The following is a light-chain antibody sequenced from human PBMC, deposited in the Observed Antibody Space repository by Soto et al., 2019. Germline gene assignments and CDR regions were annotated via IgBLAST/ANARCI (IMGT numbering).Light chain of an antibody. CDR1: SSDVGGYNY. V-gene: IGLV2-14*01. Sequence: QSALTQPASVSGSPGQSITISCTGTSSDVGGYNYVSWYQQHPGKAPNLIIFDVSNRPSRVSNRFSGSKSGNSASLTISGLQAEDEADYYCSSYTGSNTPVVFGGGTKLTVL. CDR2: DVS. CDR3: SSYTGSNTPVV. J-gene: IGLJ2*01.